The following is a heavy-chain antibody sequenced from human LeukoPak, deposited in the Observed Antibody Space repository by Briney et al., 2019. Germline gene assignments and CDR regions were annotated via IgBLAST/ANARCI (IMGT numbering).Heavy chain of an antibody. CDR1: GITFSSYN. D-gene: IGHD3-10*01. CDR2: ISRSGSDI. CDR3: VRDPERGSRSPGVH. Sequence: GGSLRLSCEASGITFSSYNMNWVRQAPGKGLEWVSSISRSGSDIYYADSVKGRFTISRDNAKNSLFLQMNGLRAEDTAVYYCVRDPERGSRSPGVHWGQGTLVTVSS. J-gene: IGHJ4*02. V-gene: IGHV3-21*06.